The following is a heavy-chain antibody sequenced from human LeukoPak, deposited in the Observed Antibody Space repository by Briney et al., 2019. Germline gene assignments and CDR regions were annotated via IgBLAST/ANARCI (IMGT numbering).Heavy chain of an antibody. Sequence: GGSLRLSCAASGFXFSSYSMNWVRQAPGKGLEWVSSISSSGSYIYYADSLKGRFTISRDNAKNSLYLQMNNLRAEDTAVYYCARGTVATKARYFDYWGQGTLVTVSS. CDR1: GFXFSSYS. V-gene: IGHV3-21*01. D-gene: IGHD2-15*01. CDR3: ARGTVATKARYFDY. CDR2: ISSSGSYI. J-gene: IGHJ4*02.